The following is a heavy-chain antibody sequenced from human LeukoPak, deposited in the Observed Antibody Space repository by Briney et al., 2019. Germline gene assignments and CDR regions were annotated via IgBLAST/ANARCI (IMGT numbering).Heavy chain of an antibody. CDR2: IYTSGST. D-gene: IGHD3-3*01. CDR1: GGSISSGSYY. V-gene: IGHV4-61*02. Sequence: KPSQTLSLTCTVSGGSISSGSYYWSWIRQPAGKGLEWIGRIYTSGSTDYNPSLESRVTISVDTSKNQFSLKLSSVTAADTAVYYCARDQYDFWSGYYTPGGMDVWGQGTTVTVSS. J-gene: IGHJ6*02. CDR3: ARDQYDFWSGYYTPGGMDV.